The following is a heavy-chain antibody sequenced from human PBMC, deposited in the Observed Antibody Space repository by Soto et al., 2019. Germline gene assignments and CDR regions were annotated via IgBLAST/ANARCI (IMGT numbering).Heavy chain of an antibody. CDR3: AHIRIMVRGVIILHYFDY. CDR1: GFSLSTSGVG. V-gene: IGHV2-5*02. D-gene: IGHD3-10*01. Sequence: QITLKESGPPLVNPTQTLTLTCTFSGFSLSTSGVGVGWIRQPPGKALEWLALIYWDDDKRYSPSLKSRLTITKEASKNQVVLTITNMDPVDTATYYCAHIRIMVRGVIILHYFDYWGQGTLVTVSS. CDR2: IYWDDDK. J-gene: IGHJ4*02.